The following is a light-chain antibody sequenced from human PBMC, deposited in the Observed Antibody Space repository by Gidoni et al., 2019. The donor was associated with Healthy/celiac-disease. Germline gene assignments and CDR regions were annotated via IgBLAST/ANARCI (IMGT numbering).Light chain of an antibody. CDR1: QRVGSN. CDR3: QQYNNWPLYT. J-gene: IGKJ2*01. Sequence: EIVMTQSPATLSVSPGERATQSCRASQRVGSNLARYQQKPGQAPRLLINGAATRATGIPARFSGSGSGREFTITISSRQSEDVAVVYCQQYNNWPLYTFGQGTKLEIK. CDR2: GAA. V-gene: IGKV3-15*01.